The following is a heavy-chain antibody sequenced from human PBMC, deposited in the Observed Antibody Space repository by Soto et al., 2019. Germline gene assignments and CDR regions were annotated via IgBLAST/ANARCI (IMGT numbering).Heavy chain of an antibody. CDR2: IYEGGRT. CDR1: GGSVSSADWN. CDR3: TRGPSGDKVDF. Sequence: QVQLQESGPGLVKPSQTLSLTCTVSGGSVSSADWNWSWIRQTPGKGLEWIGHIYEGGRTYSNPSLMRRATISLDTSKNLFSLNRKSVTAADTAVYYCTRGPSGDKVDFWGQGLLVTVSS. V-gene: IGHV4-30-4*08. D-gene: IGHD7-27*01. J-gene: IGHJ4*02.